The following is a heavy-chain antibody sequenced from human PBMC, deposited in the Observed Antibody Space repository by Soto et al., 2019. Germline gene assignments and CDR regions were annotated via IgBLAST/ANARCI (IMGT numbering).Heavy chain of an antibody. CDR1: GLTFSSHW. CDR2: ISGDGRTT. CDR3: ARGVPNCSSSSCYFDF. V-gene: IGHV3-74*01. Sequence: PGGSLRLSCAASGLTFSSHWMNWVRQGPGKGLVWVSRISGDGRTTSHADSVKGRFTISRDNAKNTLYLQMNSLRVEDTAVYYCARGVPNCSSSSCYFDFWGQGILVTVSS. J-gene: IGHJ4*02. D-gene: IGHD2-2*01.